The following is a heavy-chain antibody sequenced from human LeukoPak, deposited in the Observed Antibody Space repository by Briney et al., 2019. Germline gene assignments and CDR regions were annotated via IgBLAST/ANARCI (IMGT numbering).Heavy chain of an antibody. D-gene: IGHD3-9*01. CDR3: AKAKLRYSDWLLVG. J-gene: IGHJ4*02. Sequence: GGSLRLSCAASGFTFSSYAMSWVRQAPGKGLEWVSAISGSGGSTYYADSVKGRFTISRDNSKNTLYLQMNSLRAEDTAVYYCAKAKLRYSDWLLVGWGQGTLVTVSS. CDR2: ISGSGGST. CDR1: GFTFSSYA. V-gene: IGHV3-23*01.